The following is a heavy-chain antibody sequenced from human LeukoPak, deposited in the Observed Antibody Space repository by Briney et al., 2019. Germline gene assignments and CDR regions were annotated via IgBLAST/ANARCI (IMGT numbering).Heavy chain of an antibody. Sequence: PGGSLRLSCSVSGFSFSTYSMHWVRQAPGKGLEYVSAIAGDGDSTYYADSVKGRFTISRDNSKNTLYLQLSSLRAEDTAVFYCAKGYCSGTGCLRYFDLWGQGTPVTVSS. J-gene: IGHJ4*02. D-gene: IGHD2-2*01. CDR1: GFSFSTYS. CDR2: IAGDGDST. V-gene: IGHV3-64D*06. CDR3: AKGYCSGTGCLRYFDL.